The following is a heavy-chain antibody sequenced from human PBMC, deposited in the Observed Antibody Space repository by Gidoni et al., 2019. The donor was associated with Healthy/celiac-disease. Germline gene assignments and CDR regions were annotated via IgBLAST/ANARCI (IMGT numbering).Heavy chain of an antibody. CDR1: GFTFSSYG. D-gene: IGHD2-2*01. CDR3: VGGVPAAFS. CDR2: ISYDGSNK. J-gene: IGHJ4*02. Sequence: QVQLVESGGCVVQPGRSLRLSCAASGFTFSSYGMHWVRQAPGKGLEWVAVISYDGSNKYYADSVKGRFTISRDNSKNTLYLQMNSLRAEDTAVYYCVGGVPAAFSWGQGTLVTVSS. V-gene: IGHV3-30*03.